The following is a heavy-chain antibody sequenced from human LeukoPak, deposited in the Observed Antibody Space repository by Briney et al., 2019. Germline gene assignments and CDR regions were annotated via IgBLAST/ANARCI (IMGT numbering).Heavy chain of an antibody. D-gene: IGHD5-12*01. J-gene: IGHJ4*02. CDR1: GFTFSSYA. CDR3: ARDPPIYSGYDYPDY. Sequence: TGGSLRLSCAASGFTFSSYAMHWVRQAPGKGLEWVAVISYDGSNKYYADSVKGRFTISRDNSKNTLYLQMNSLRAEDTAVYYCARDPPIYSGYDYPDYWGLGTLVTVSS. V-gene: IGHV3-30*04. CDR2: ISYDGSNK.